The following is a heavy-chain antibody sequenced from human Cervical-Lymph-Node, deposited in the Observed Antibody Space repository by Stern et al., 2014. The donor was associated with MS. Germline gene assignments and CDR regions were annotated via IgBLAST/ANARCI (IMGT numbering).Heavy chain of an antibody. D-gene: IGHD5-18*01. J-gene: IGHJ4*02. Sequence: DVQLVESGGGLVQPGRSLRLSCAASGFTFDAYAMHLVRPAPGTGLAWVSGISLNSGSIGYADSVKGRFTISRDNAKNSLYLQMNSLRAEDTALYYCAKGRGYLLDYWGQGTLVTVSS. CDR2: ISLNSGSI. V-gene: IGHV3-9*01. CDR3: AKGRGYLLDY. CDR1: GFTFDAYA.